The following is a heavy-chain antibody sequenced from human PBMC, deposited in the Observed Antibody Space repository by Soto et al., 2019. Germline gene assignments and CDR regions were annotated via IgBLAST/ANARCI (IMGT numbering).Heavy chain of an antibody. Sequence: GSLRLSCAASGFTFSSHGMHWVRQAPGKGLEWVAVISYDGSNKYYADSVKGRFTISRDNSKNTLYLQMNSLRAEDTAVYYCAKDQGWWPGYWGQGTLVTVSS. CDR3: AKDQGWWPGY. V-gene: IGHV3-30*18. CDR2: ISYDGSNK. J-gene: IGHJ4*02. D-gene: IGHD2-15*01. CDR1: GFTFSSHG.